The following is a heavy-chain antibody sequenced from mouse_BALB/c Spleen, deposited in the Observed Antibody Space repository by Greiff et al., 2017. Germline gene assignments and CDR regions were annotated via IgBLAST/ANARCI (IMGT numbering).Heavy chain of an antibody. Sequence: EVHLVESGGGLVKPGGSLKLSCAASGFTFSDYYMYWVRQTPEKRLEWVATISDGGSYTYYPDSVKGRFTISRDNAKNNLYLQMSSLKSEDTAMYYCARDRGTGTSYWYFDVWGAGTTVTVSS. CDR3: ARDRGTGTSYWYFDV. J-gene: IGHJ1*01. CDR2: ISDGGSYT. CDR1: GFTFSDYY. D-gene: IGHD4-1*01. V-gene: IGHV5-4*02.